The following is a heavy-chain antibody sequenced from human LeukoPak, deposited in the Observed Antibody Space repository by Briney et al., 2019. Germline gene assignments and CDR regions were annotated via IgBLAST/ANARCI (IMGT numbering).Heavy chain of an antibody. Sequence: PGGSLRLSCAASGFTFSDYYMSWIRQAPGKGLEWVSAIRSGGENTYYADSVRGRFTISRDNSRGTLSLQMNSLRAEDTAVYFCAILSWDGRGSFYWGQGTLVTVSS. V-gene: IGHV3-23*01. J-gene: IGHJ4*02. CDR1: GFTFSDYY. CDR2: IRSGGENT. CDR3: AILSWDGRGSFY. D-gene: IGHD2/OR15-2a*01.